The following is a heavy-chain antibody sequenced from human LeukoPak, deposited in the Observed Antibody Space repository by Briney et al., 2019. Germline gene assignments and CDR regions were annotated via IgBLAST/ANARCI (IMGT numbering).Heavy chain of an antibody. J-gene: IGHJ3*02. CDR1: GFTVSSNY. Sequence: GGSLRLSCAASGFTVSSNYMSWVRQAPGKGLEWVSVIYSGGSTYYADSEKGRFTISRDNSKNTLYLQMNSLRAEDTAVYYCARDLPSYDYVWGSYRHDAFDIWGQGTMVTVSS. CDR3: ARDLPSYDYVWGSYRHDAFDI. V-gene: IGHV3-53*01. D-gene: IGHD3-16*02. CDR2: IYSGGST.